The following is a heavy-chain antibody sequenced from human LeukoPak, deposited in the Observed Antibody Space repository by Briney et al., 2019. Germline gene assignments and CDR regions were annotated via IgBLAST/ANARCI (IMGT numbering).Heavy chain of an antibody. Sequence: GGSLSLSCAASGFTFSNYPIHWVRQAPGKGLEFVSSIHSNGISTYYGNSVKGRFTVSRDNSKNTVYLQMGSLREEDMAVYYCARTQQWLATGGWYWFDTWGQGTLVTVSS. CDR2: IHSNGIST. J-gene: IGHJ5*02. CDR1: GFTFSNYP. CDR3: ARTQQWLATGGWYWFDT. D-gene: IGHD6-19*01. V-gene: IGHV3-64*01.